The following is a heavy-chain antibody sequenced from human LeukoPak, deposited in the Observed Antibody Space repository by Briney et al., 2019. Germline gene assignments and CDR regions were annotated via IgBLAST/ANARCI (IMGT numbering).Heavy chain of an antibody. CDR1: GITFSSYT. CDR3: ARDSALAQAVMFDY. Sequence: PGGSLRLSCAASGITFSSYTMNWVRQAPGKVLEWVSFISTSSSYTYYADSVKGRFTISRDNAKNSLYLQMNSLRAEDTAVYYCARDSALAQAVMFDYWGQGTLVTVSS. V-gene: IGHV3-21*01. D-gene: IGHD6-19*01. J-gene: IGHJ4*02. CDR2: ISTSSSYT.